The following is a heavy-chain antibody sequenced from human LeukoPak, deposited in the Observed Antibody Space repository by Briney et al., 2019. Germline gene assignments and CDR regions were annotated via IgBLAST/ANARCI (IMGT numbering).Heavy chain of an antibody. CDR3: ASGYPDPYYFDY. Sequence: PSETLSLTCAVSGGSISSGGYSWSWIRQPPGKGLEWIGYIYHSGSTYYSPSLESRVTISLDRFKNQFSLKLSSVTAADTAVYYCASGYPDPYYFDYWGQGTLVTVSS. J-gene: IGHJ4*02. CDR2: IYHSGST. D-gene: IGHD5-12*01. V-gene: IGHV4-30-2*01. CDR1: GGSISSGGYS.